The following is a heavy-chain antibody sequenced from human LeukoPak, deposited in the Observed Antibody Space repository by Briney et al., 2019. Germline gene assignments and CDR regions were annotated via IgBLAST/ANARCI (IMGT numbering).Heavy chain of an antibody. J-gene: IGHJ6*02. D-gene: IGHD4-17*01. CDR2: IKQDGSEK. V-gene: IGHV3-7*01. CDR3: ASIDYGDFYYYYYGMDV. Sequence: GGSLRLPCAASGFTFSSYWMSWVRQAPGKGLEWVANIKQDGSEKYYVDSVKGRFTISRDNAKNSLYLQMNSLRAEDTAVYYCASIDYGDFYYYYYGMDVWGQGTTVTVSS. CDR1: GFTFSSYW.